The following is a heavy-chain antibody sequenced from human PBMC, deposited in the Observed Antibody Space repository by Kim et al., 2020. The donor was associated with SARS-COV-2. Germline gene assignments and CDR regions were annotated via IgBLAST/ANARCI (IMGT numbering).Heavy chain of an antibody. CDR2: ISSNGGST. CDR1: GFTFSSYA. V-gene: IGHV3-64*01. CDR3: ARALTGYWYFDF. J-gene: IGHJ2*01. Sequence: GGSLRLSCAASGFTFSSYAMHWVRQAPGKGLEYVSAISSNGGSTYYANSVKGRFTISRDNSKNTLYLQMGSLRAEDMAVYYCARALTGYWYFDFWGRGTLVTVSS.